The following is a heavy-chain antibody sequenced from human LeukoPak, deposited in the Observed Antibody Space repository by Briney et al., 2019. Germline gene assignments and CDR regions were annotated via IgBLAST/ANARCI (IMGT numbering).Heavy chain of an antibody. V-gene: IGHV4-59*01. J-gene: IGHJ3*02. D-gene: IGHD5-18*01. Sequence: PSETLSLTCTVSGGSISSYYWRWIRQPPGKGLEWIGYIYYSGSINYNPSLKSRVTISVDTSKNQFSLKLSSVTAADTAVYYCARSGYSYDYAFDIWGQETMVTVSS. CDR3: ARSGYSYDYAFDI. CDR2: IYYSGSI. CDR1: GGSISSYY.